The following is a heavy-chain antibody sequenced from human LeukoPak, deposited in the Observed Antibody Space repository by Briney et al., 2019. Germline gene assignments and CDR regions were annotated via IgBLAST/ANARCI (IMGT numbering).Heavy chain of an antibody. D-gene: IGHD2-15*01. Sequence: PSETLSLTCAVYGGSFSDYYWSWIRQPPGKGLEWIGEINHGGSTNYNPSLKSRVTISVDTSKNQFSLKLSSVTAADTAVYYCARNRGVCSGGSCYSYWFDPWGQGTLVTVSS. J-gene: IGHJ5*02. CDR2: INHGGST. V-gene: IGHV4-34*01. CDR3: ARNRGVCSGGSCYSYWFDP. CDR1: GGSFSDYY.